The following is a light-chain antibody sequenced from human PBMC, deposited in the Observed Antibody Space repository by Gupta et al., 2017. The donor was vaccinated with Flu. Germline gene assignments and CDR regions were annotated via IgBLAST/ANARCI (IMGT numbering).Light chain of an antibody. CDR2: AAS. J-gene: IGKJ1*01. CDR1: QRISSY. V-gene: IGKV1-39*01. Sequence: PSSLSASVGDRVTITCRASQRISSYLNWYQQQPGKAPKLLIYAASSLQSGVPSRFSGSGSGTDSTLTISRLQPEDFATYYCQQSDSTPRTFGQGTKVEIK. CDR3: QQSDSTPRT.